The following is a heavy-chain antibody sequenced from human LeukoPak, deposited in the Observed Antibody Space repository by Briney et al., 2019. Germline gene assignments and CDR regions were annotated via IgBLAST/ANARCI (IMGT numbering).Heavy chain of an antibody. CDR2: ISQSGDNN. D-gene: IGHD5-12*01. CDR1: GFTFSIYE. CDR3: TREGSTSGFFW. J-gene: IGHJ4*02. Sequence: GGSLRLSCAASGFTFSIYEMNWVRQAPGKGLEWVAYISQSGDNNDYADSVKGRFTISRDNAKNSLHLQMNSLRAEDTALYYCTREGSTSGFFWWGQGTLVTVSS. V-gene: IGHV3-48*03.